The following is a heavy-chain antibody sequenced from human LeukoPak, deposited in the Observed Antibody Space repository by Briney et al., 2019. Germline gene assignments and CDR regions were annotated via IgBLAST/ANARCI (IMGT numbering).Heavy chain of an antibody. CDR2: ISSTSSTV. D-gene: IGHD6-6*01. CDR1: GFTFSNYA. J-gene: IGHJ4*02. V-gene: IGHV3-48*01. Sequence: GGSLRLSCAASGFTFSNYAMTWVRQAPGKGLEWVSYISSTSSTVYYADSVEGRFTISRDNVKNSLYLQMNSLRAEDTAVYYCARGRDSSSSYPGYWGQGTLVTVSS. CDR3: ARGRDSSSSYPGY.